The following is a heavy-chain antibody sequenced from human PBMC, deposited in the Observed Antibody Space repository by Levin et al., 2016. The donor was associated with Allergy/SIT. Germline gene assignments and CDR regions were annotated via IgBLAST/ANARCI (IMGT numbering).Heavy chain of an antibody. CDR1: GFTFSSYS. V-gene: IGHV3-48*01. Sequence: GESLKISCAASGFTFSSYSMNWVRQAPGKGLEWVSYISSSSSTIYYADSVKGRFTISRDNAKNSLYLQMNSLRAEDTAVYYCARDWGYCGGDCYPKPFDYWGQGTLVTVSS. J-gene: IGHJ4*02. CDR2: ISSSSSTI. CDR3: ARDWGYCGGDCYPKPFDY. D-gene: IGHD2-21*02.